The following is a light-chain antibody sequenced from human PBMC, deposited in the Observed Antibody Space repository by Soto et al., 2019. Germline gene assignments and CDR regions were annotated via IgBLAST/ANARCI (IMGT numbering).Light chain of an antibody. V-gene: IGKV1-39*01. CDR3: QQSHSTPLT. J-gene: IGKJ4*01. CDR2: GAS. Sequence: DIQMTQSPSSLSESVGDRVTITCGASQSISSYLNWYQQKPGKAPKVLISGASSLQSGVPLRFSGSGSGTDFTLTISSLQSEDFASYYCQQSHSTPLTFGGGTKVEIK. CDR1: QSISSY.